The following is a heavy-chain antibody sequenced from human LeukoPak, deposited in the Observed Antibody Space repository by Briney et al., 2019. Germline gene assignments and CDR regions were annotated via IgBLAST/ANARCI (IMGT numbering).Heavy chain of an antibody. CDR1: GFTVSSNY. CDR3: ARDATSGYFDY. J-gene: IGHJ4*02. V-gene: IGHV3-53*01. CDR2: IYSGGST. Sequence: PGGSLRLSCAASGFTVSSNYVSWVRQAPGEGLEWVSVIYSGGSTYYADSVKGRFTISRDNSKNTLYLQMNSLRAEDTAVYYCARDATSGYFDYWGQGTLVTVSS.